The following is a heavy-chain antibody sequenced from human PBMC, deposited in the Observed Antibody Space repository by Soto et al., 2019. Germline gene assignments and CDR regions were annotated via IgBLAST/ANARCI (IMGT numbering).Heavy chain of an antibody. V-gene: IGHV3-30*18. D-gene: IGHD2-21*02. CDR2: ISYDGSNK. CDR3: AKSLVIVVVTAISSNYGMDV. CDR1: GFTFSSYG. J-gene: IGHJ6*02. Sequence: SLRLSCAASGFTFSSYGMHWVRQAPGKGLEWVAVISYDGSNKYYADSVKGRFTISRDNSKNTLYLQMNSLRAGDTAVYYCAKSLVIVVVTAISSNYGMDVWGQGTTVTVSS.